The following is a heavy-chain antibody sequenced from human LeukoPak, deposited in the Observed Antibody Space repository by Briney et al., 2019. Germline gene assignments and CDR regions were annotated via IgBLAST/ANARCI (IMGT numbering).Heavy chain of an antibody. Sequence: ASVKISCKASGYTFTSYGIIWLRQAPGQGLEWMGWISSYNGNTNYAQKLQGRVTMTTDTSTSTAYMELRSLRSDDTAVYYCARTRYCYGSSGYTLNWFDPWGQGTLVTVSS. D-gene: IGHD3-22*01. V-gene: IGHV1-18*01. J-gene: IGHJ5*02. CDR3: ARTRYCYGSSGYTLNWFDP. CDR1: GYTFTSYG. CDR2: ISSYNGNT.